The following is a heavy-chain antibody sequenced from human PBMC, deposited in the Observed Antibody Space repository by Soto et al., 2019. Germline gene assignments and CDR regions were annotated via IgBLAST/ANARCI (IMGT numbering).Heavy chain of an antibody. CDR2: IYYSGST. CDR1: GGSISSYY. V-gene: IGHV4-59*01. CDR3: ARRVSGYSYYYYYMDV. Sequence: SETLSLTCTVSGGSISSYYWSWIRQPPGKGLEWIGYIYYSGSTNYNPSLKSRVTISVDTSKNQFSLKLSSVTAADTAVYYCARRVSGYSYYYYYMDVWGKGTTVTVS. D-gene: IGHD5-12*01. J-gene: IGHJ6*03.